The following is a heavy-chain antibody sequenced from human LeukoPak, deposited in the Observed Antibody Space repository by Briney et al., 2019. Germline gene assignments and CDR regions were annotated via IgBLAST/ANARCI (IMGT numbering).Heavy chain of an antibody. D-gene: IGHD6-13*01. CDR3: ASEGIAAAGTIDY. Sequence: GGSLTLSCAASGFTFSSYSMNWVRQPAGKGLEWVSYISSSRYIHYADAVKGRFTISRDNAKKSLFLQMDSLRAEDTAVYYCASEGIAAAGTIDYWGPGTRVTVSS. J-gene: IGHJ4*02. CDR2: ISSSRYI. V-gene: IGHV3-21*05. CDR1: GFTFSSYS.